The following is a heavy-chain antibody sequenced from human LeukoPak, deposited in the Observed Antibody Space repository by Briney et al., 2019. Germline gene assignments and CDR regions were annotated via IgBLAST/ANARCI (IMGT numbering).Heavy chain of an antibody. Sequence: ASVKVSCKAFGYTFTGYYMHWVRQAPGQGLEWMGWINPNSGGTNYAQKFQGRVTMTRDTSISTAYMELSRLRSDDTAVYYCARGTGEGYSYGRYYFDYWGQGTLVTVSS. D-gene: IGHD5-18*01. CDR1: GYTFTGYY. CDR2: INPNSGGT. V-gene: IGHV1-2*02. J-gene: IGHJ4*02. CDR3: ARGTGEGYSYGRYYFDY.